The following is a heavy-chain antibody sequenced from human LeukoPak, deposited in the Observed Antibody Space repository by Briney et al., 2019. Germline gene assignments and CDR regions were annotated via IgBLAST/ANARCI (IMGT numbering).Heavy chain of an antibody. CDR3: ARFRKWGYCSGGSCYSDWFDP. CDR1: GGSISSYY. V-gene: IGHV4-4*07. J-gene: IGHJ5*02. CDR2: IYTSGST. D-gene: IGHD2-15*01. Sequence: SETLSLTCTVSGGSISSYYWSWIRQPAGKGLEWIGRIYTSGSTNYNPSLKSRVTMSVDTSKNQFSLKLSSVTAADTAVYYCARFRKWGYCSGGSCYSDWFDPWGQGTLVTVSS.